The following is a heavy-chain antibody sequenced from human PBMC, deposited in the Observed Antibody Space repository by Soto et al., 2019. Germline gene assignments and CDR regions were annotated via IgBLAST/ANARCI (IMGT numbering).Heavy chain of an antibody. Sequence: SETLSLTCTISGGSISGYYWTWIRQSSGKGLEYIGYIYSGNTNYNPSLNSRVTISVDTSKNHFSLKLSSVTAADTAVYYCGSPKIAFYNWFDPWGQGTQVTVSS. CDR1: GGSISGYY. CDR2: IYSGNT. D-gene: IGHD3-3*02. CDR3: GSPKIAFYNWFDP. V-gene: IGHV4-59*08. J-gene: IGHJ5*02.